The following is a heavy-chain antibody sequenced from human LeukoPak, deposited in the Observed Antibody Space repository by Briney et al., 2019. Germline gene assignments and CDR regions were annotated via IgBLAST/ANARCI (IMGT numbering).Heavy chain of an antibody. CDR3: ATGYSSGWY. CDR2: ISSGGITI. Sequence: GGSLRLSCAASGFTFSSYGMSWIRQAPGKGLEWVSYISSGGITIYYADSVKGRFTISRDNAKNSLYLQMNSLRAEDTAVYYCATGYSSGWYWGQGTLVTVSS. J-gene: IGHJ4*02. D-gene: IGHD6-19*01. CDR1: GFTFSSYG. V-gene: IGHV3-11*01.